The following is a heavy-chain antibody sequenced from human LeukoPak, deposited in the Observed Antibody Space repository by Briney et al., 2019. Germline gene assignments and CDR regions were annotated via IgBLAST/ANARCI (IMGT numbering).Heavy chain of an antibody. J-gene: IGHJ6*02. CDR1: GFTFGDYA. V-gene: IGHV3-49*04. CDR3: RGITSGYYSDYGMDV. Sequence: PGQSLRLSCTASGFTFGDYAMSWVRQAPGKGLEWVSFIRSKAYGGTTEYAASVKGRFTISRDDSKSIAYLQMNSLKTEDTAVHHCRGITSGYYSDYGMDVWGQGTTVTVSS. D-gene: IGHD3-22*01. CDR2: IRSKAYGGTT.